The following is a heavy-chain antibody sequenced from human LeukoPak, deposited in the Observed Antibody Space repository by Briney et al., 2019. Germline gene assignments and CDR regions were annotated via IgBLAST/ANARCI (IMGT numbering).Heavy chain of an antibody. CDR2: ISGSGGST. CDR3: AKGYYDYVWGSYYFDY. D-gene: IGHD3-16*01. CDR1: GFTFSSYA. J-gene: IGHJ4*02. V-gene: IGHV3-23*01. Sequence: GGSLRLSCAASGFTFSSYAMSSVRQAPGKGLEWVSAISGSGGSTYYADSVKGRFTISRDNSRDTLYLQMNSLRAEDTAVYYCAKGYYDYVWGSYYFDYWGQGTLVTVSS.